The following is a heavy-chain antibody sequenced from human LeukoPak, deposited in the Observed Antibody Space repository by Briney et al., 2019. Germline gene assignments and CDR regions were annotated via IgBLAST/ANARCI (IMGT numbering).Heavy chain of an antibody. V-gene: IGHV5-51*01. D-gene: IGHD1-26*01. Sequence: GESLKISCKGSGYRFTNYWIGWVRQMPGKGLEWMGIIYPGDSETRYSPSFQGQVTISADKSISTAYLQWSSLRAEDTAVYYCARETEVGATDYWGQGTLVTVSS. CDR1: GYRFTNYW. J-gene: IGHJ4*02. CDR3: ARETEVGATDY. CDR2: IYPGDSET.